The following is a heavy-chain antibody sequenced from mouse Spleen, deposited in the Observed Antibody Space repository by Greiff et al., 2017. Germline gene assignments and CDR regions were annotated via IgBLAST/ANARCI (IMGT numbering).Heavy chain of an antibody. CDR3: ARGYYGNWYFDV. V-gene: IGHV5-4*01. D-gene: IGHD2-1*01. CDR1: GFTFSSYA. Sequence: VQLKESGGGLVKPGGSLKLSCAASGFTFSSYAMSWVRQTPEKRLEWVATISDGGSYTYYPDNVKGRFTISRDNAKNNLYLQMSHLKSEDTAMYYCARGYYGNWYFDVWGTGTTVTVSS. CDR2: ISDGGSYT. J-gene: IGHJ1*03.